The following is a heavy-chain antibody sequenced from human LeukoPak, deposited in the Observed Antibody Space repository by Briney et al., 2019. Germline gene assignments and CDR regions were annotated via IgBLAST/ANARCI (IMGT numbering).Heavy chain of an antibody. V-gene: IGHV3-43*01. CDR3: AKDRKWLETAHYFDH. Sequence: GGSLRLSCAASGFTFDSYIMHWVRQPPGKTLEWVSLISWDGDRTYYADSVKGRFTISRDNSKNSLYLQMNNLTTEDTALYYCAKDRKWLETAHYFDHWGQGTLVTVSS. D-gene: IGHD6-19*01. CDR1: GFTFDSYI. J-gene: IGHJ4*02. CDR2: ISWDGDRT.